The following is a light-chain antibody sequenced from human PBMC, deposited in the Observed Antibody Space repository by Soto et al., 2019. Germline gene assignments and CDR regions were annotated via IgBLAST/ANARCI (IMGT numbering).Light chain of an antibody. V-gene: IGKV3-20*01. CDR3: QQYGSSLYT. CDR1: QSVSSNY. Sequence: EIVLTQSPGTLSLSPGERATLSCRASQSVSSNYLAWYRQKPGQAPRLLIYGASKRATGIPDRFSGSGSGTDFTLTISRLEPEDFAVYYCQQYGSSLYTFGQGTKLEIK. CDR2: GAS. J-gene: IGKJ2*01.